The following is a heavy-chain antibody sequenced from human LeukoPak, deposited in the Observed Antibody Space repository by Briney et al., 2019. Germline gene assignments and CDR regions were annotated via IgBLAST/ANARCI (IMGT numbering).Heavy chain of an antibody. CDR2: MNPNSGNT. CDR3: ARDDPPRNYDFWSGYYDYYYYGMDV. CDR1: GYTFSSYD. J-gene: IGHJ6*02. Sequence: ASVKVSCKASGYTFSSYDINWVRQATGQGLEWMGWMNPNSGNTGYAQKFQGRVTMTTDTSTSTAYMELRSLRSDDTAVYYCARDDPPRNYDFWSGYYDYYYYGMDVWGQGTTVTVSS. D-gene: IGHD3-3*01. V-gene: IGHV1-8*01.